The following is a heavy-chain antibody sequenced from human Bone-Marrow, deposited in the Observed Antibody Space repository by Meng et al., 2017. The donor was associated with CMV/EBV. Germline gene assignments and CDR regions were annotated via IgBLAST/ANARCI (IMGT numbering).Heavy chain of an antibody. D-gene: IGHD1-26*01. CDR2: IWYDGTYK. Sequence: ASRFGFRNSALPWVRQAPGRGLGWVAIIWYDGTYKYYGASVEGRFTVSRDNSRNKLYLQMNSLRADDTAVYYCAKDDHSGSRAGFDHWGQGTLVTVSS. V-gene: IGHV3-33*06. J-gene: IGHJ4*02. CDR3: AKDDHSGSRAGFDH. CDR1: RFGFRNSA.